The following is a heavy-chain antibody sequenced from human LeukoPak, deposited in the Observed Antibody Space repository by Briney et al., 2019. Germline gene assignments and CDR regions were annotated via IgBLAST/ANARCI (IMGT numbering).Heavy chain of an antibody. V-gene: IGHV1-2*02. CDR1: GYTFTGSY. CDR3: ARSPDILTGEKFDY. J-gene: IGHJ4*02. D-gene: IGHD3-9*01. CDR2: MNPKSGGT. Sequence: ASVKVSCKASGYTFTGSYVHWVRQAAGQGLEWMGWMNPKSGGTNYAQKFEARVTMNRDTSISTAYMELSRLRFDDTAVYYCARSPDILTGEKFDYWGQGTLVTVSS.